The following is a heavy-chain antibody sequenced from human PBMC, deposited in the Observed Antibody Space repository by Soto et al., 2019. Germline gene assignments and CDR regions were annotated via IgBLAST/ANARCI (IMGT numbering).Heavy chain of an antibody. CDR1: RFTFNNYS. Sequence: GGSLRLSCAASRFTFNNYSMTWVRQTTGQALPWLSSIAAAGDKTHYADSVKGRFTISRASSRTTLYLQMNTLTADDTAIYYCVNDWCGPKCPCMRVWGQGTTVTVSS. CDR3: VNDWCGPKCPCMRV. V-gene: IGHV3-23*01. CDR2: IAAAGDKT. J-gene: IGHJ6*02. D-gene: IGHD2-8*01.